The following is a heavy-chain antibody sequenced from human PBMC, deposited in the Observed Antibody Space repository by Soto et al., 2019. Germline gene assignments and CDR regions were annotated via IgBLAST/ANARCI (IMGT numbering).Heavy chain of an antibody. V-gene: IGHV4-34*01. CDR1: GGSFSGYY. D-gene: IGHD3-10*02. J-gene: IGHJ6*02. Sequence: SETLLLTCAVPGGSFSGYYWSWSRQPPGKGLEWTGEINHSGSTNYNPSLKSRVTISVDTSKNQFSLKLSSVTAADTAVYYCARHTYYYVPFMDVWGQGTTVSVSS. CDR2: INHSGST. CDR3: ARHTYYYVPFMDV.